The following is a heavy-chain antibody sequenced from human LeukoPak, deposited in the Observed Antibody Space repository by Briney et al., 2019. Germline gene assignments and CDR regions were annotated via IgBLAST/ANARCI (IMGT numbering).Heavy chain of an antibody. CDR2: IYYTGTT. J-gene: IGHJ4*02. CDR3: ARVGYSYGYDY. Sequence: SETLSLTCTVSGGSISSYYWSWIRQPPGKGLEWIGYIYYTGTTNYNPSLKSRVTISVDTSKNQFSLKLSSVTAADTAVYYCARVGYSYGYDYWGQGTLVTVSS. CDR1: GGSISSYY. V-gene: IGHV4-59*08. D-gene: IGHD5-18*01.